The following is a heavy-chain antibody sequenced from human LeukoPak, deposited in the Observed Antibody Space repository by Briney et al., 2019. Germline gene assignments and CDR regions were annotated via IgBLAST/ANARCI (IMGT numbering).Heavy chain of an antibody. V-gene: IGHV4-34*01. CDR2: INHSGST. D-gene: IGHD5-12*01. CDR1: GGSFSGYN. Sequence: SETLSLTCAVYGGSFSGYNWSWIRQPPGKGLEWIGEINHSGSTNYNPSLKSRVTISVDTSKNQFSLKLSSVTAADTAVYYCARVRTNSGLPDYWGRGTLVTVSS. J-gene: IGHJ4*02. CDR3: ARVRTNSGLPDY.